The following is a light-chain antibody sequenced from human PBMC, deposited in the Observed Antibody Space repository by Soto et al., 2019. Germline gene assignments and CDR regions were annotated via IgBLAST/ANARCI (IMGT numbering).Light chain of an antibody. CDR2: GAS. Sequence: IVLTQSPATLSLSPGERATLSCRASQSVSTYLAWYQQKPGQAPRLLIYGASTRATGIPARFSGSGSGTDFTLTISSLQSEDFALYYCQQRSNWPITFGQGTRLEIK. CDR1: QSVSTY. J-gene: IGKJ5*01. CDR3: QQRSNWPIT. V-gene: IGKV3-11*01.